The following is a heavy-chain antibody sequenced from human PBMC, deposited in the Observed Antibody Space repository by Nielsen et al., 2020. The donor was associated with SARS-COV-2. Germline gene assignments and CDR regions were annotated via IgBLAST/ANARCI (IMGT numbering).Heavy chain of an antibody. CDR3: ARGQAWYSSSWYPYNWFDP. Sequence: SETLSLTCTVSGGSISRSSYYWGWIRQSPGKGLEWIGSIYYSGSTNYNPSLKSRVTISVDTSKNQFSLKLSSVTAADTAVYYCARGQAWYSSSWYPYNWFDPWGQGSLVTVSS. CDR1: GGSISRSSYY. J-gene: IGHJ5*02. D-gene: IGHD6-13*01. V-gene: IGHV4-39*07. CDR2: IYYSGST.